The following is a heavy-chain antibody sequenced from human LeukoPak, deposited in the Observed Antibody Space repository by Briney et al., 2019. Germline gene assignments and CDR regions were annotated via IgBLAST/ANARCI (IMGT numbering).Heavy chain of an antibody. J-gene: IGHJ4*02. Sequence: GGSLRLSCAASGLTFSSYAMSWFRQAPGKGLEGVSGISGSGIGGRTHYADSVKGRFTISRDNSKNTLYLQMNSLRAEDTAVYYCARAFSTTAFDSWGQGTLVTVSS. CDR1: GLTFSSYA. D-gene: IGHD4-17*01. CDR2: ISGSGIGGRT. CDR3: ARAFSTTAFDS. V-gene: IGHV3-23*01.